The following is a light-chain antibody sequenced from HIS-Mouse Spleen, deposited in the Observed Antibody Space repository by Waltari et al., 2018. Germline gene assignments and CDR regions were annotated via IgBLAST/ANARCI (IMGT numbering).Light chain of an antibody. V-gene: IGLV2-14*03. CDR1: SSDVGGYNY. CDR2: DVS. CDR3: SSYTSSSTYWV. Sequence: QSALTQPASVSGSPGQSITISCTGTSSDVGGYNYVSWYQQHPGKAPKLMIYDVSNRPSGVSNRFSGSKSGNTASLNISGLQAEDEADYYCSSYTSSSTYWVFGGGTKLTVL. J-gene: IGLJ3*02.